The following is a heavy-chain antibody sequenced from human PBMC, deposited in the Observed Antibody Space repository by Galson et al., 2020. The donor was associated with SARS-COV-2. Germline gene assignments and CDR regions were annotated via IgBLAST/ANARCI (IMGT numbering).Heavy chain of an antibody. CDR3: ARIGYDSSGYYFGYYYYYMDV. V-gene: IGHV5-51*01. Sequence: HGESLKISCKGSGYSFTSYWIGWVRQMPGKGLEWMGIIYPGDSDTRYSPSFQGQVTISADKSISTAYLQWSSLKASDTAMYYCARIGYDSSGYYFGYYYYYMDVWGKGTTVTVSS. CDR1: GYSFTSYW. J-gene: IGHJ6*03. CDR2: IYPGDSDT. D-gene: IGHD3-22*01.